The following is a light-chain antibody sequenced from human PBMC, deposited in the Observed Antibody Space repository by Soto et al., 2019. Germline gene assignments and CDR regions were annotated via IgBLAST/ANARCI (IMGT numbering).Light chain of an antibody. CDR1: QSVSRN. CDR3: LQHKSYPRT. Sequence: EVVLTQSPATLSVSPGDRATLSCRASQSVSRNLAWYQQKPGQAPRLLIYGASTRATGVPARFSGSGSATEFTLSISSLQPEDFATYYCLQHKSYPRTFGQGTKVEIK. J-gene: IGKJ1*01. V-gene: IGKV3-15*01. CDR2: GAS.